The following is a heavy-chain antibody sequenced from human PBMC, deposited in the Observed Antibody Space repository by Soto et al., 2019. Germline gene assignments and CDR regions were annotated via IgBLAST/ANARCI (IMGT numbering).Heavy chain of an antibody. V-gene: IGHV3-11*06. D-gene: IGHD2-21*02. CDR1: GFTFSDYY. CDR3: ARDRDYIVVVTAPQIGMDV. J-gene: IGHJ6*02. CDR2: ISSSSSYT. Sequence: PGGSLRLSCAASGFTFSDYYMSWIRQAPGKGLEWVSYISSSSSYTNYGDSVKGRFTISRDNAKNSLYLQMNSLRAEDTAVYYCARDRDYIVVVTAPQIGMDVWGQGTTVTVSS.